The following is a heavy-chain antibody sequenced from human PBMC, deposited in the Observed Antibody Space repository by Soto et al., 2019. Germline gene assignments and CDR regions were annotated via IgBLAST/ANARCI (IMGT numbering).Heavy chain of an antibody. Sequence: EVQLVESGGGLVKPGGSLRLSCAASGFTFSSYSMNWVRQAPGKGLEWVSSISSSSSYIYYADSVKGRFTISRDNAKNSLYLQMNSLRAEDTAVYYCARGPGYSYALGMDVWGQGTTVTVSS. V-gene: IGHV3-21*01. CDR2: ISSSSSYI. J-gene: IGHJ6*02. CDR1: GFTFSSYS. CDR3: ARGPGYSYALGMDV. D-gene: IGHD5-18*01.